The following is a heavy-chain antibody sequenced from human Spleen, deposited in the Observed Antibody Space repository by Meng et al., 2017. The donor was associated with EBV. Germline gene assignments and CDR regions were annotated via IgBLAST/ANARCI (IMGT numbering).Heavy chain of an antibody. CDR2: CSHSGTS. CDR3: ARDLGNILTGRKGVYDY. D-gene: IGHD3-9*01. J-gene: IGHJ4*02. V-gene: IGHV4-39*07. Sequence: QLQCKGPGPGPGKPSGTLSLTCTVSGGSISSSNYYWGWIRQSPGKGLEWIGSCSHSGTSFYNPSLKSRVTTSLDTSKNQFSLNLRSVTAADTAVYFCARDLGNILTGRKGVYDYWGQGTLVTVSS. CDR1: GGSISSSNYY.